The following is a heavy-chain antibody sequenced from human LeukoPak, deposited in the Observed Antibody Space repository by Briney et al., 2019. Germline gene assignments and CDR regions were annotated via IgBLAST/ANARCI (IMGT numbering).Heavy chain of an antibody. J-gene: IGHJ4*02. D-gene: IGHD2-2*01. CDR1: GGSFSGYY. Sequence: KPSETLSLTCAVYGGSFSGYYWSWIRQPPGKGLEWIGEINHSGSTNYNPSLKSRVTISVDTSKNQFSLKLSSVTAADTAVYYCARGVVVVPAAAFFDYWGQGTLVTVSS. CDR3: ARGVVVVPAAAFFDY. V-gene: IGHV4-34*01. CDR2: INHSGST.